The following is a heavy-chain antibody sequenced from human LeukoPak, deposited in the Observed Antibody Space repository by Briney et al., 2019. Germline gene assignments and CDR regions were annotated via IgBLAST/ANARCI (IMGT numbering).Heavy chain of an antibody. V-gene: IGHV1-2*02. CDR1: GYTFTGYY. CDR2: INPNSGGT. J-gene: IGHJ6*03. D-gene: IGHD6-19*01. Sequence: ASVKVSCKASGYTFTGYYMHWVRQAPGQGLEWMGWINPNSGGTNYAQKFQGRVTMTRDTSISTAYMELSRLRSDDTAVYYCARAFSIAVAGYYYMDVWGKGTTVTVSS. CDR3: ARAFSIAVAGYYYMDV.